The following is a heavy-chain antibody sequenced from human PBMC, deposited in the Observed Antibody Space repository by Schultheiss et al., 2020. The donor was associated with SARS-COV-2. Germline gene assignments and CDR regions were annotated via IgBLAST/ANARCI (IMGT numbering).Heavy chain of an antibody. J-gene: IGHJ6*02. Sequence: GGSLRLSCAASGFTFSSYAMSWVRQAPGKGLEWVSAISGSGGSTYYADSVKGRFTISRDNAKNSLYLQMNSLRAEDTAVYYCARGYDFWSGYYGSYYGMDVWGQGTTVTVSS. CDR2: ISGSGGST. CDR1: GFTFSSYA. D-gene: IGHD3-3*01. CDR3: ARGYDFWSGYYGSYYGMDV. V-gene: IGHV3-23*01.